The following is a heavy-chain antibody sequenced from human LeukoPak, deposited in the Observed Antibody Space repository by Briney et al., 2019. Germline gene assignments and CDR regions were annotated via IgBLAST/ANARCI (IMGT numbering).Heavy chain of an antibody. J-gene: IGHJ4*02. Sequence: SETLSLTCTVSGGSISSYYWSWIRQPPGKGLEWIGYIYYSGSTNYNPSLKGRVTISVDTSKNQFSLKLSSVTAADTAVYYCARMTTTLGFDYWGQGTLVTVSS. V-gene: IGHV4-59*01. CDR2: IYYSGST. CDR3: ARMTTTLGFDY. D-gene: IGHD4-17*01. CDR1: GGSISSYY.